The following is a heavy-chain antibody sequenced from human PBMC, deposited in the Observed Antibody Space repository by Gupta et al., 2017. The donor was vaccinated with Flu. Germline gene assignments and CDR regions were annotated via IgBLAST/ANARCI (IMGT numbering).Heavy chain of an antibody. CDR1: GSLSIAHG. Sequence: QGQLVQSGGGPVLRGRSLRLSCVASGSLSIAHGMPWRRPVLGNGLEWMGVMSDDGSNQWCADSVRGRFTISRDNSENTLSVQMNSLRRDDTAVYYCAKGGRHNWNCDGDYWGQGTLVTVSS. CDR2: MSDDGSNQ. D-gene: IGHD1-7*01. J-gene: IGHJ4*02. V-gene: IGHV3-30*18. CDR3: AKGGRHNWNCDGDY.